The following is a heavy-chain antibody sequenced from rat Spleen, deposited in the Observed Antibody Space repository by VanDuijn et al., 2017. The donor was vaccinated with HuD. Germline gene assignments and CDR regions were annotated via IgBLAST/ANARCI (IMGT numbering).Heavy chain of an antibody. CDR2: IWGNGNA. J-gene: IGHJ2*01. V-gene: IGHV2-13*01. CDR3: ARADVAGLSTDGI. CDR1: GFSLISYG. D-gene: IGHD1-2*01. Sequence: QVQLKESGPGLVQPSQTLSLTCTVSGFSLISYGVSWVHQPPGKGLELMGVIWGNGNANYNSALKSRLSISRDTSKSQIYLKMNSLQTEDTATYFWARADVAGLSTDGIWGQGVMVTVSS.